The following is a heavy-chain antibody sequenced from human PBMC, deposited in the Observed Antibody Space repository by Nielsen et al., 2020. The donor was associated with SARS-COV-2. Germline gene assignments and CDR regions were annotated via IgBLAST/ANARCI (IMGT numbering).Heavy chain of an antibody. V-gene: IGHV3-30*03. J-gene: IGHJ4*02. CDR1: GFTFDDYA. Sequence: GESLKISCAASGFTFDDYAMHWVRQAPGKGLEWVAVISYDGSNKYYADSVKGRFTISRDESKNTLYLQMNSLRAEDTAVYYCTGGVGRYYFDYWGQGTLVTVSS. CDR3: TGGVGRYYFDY. D-gene: IGHD3-16*01. CDR2: ISYDGSNK.